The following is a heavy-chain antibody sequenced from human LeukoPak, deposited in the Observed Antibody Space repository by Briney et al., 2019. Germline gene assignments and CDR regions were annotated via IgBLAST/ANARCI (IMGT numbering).Heavy chain of an antibody. J-gene: IGHJ6*02. CDR2: IYHSGST. Sequence: SQTLSLTCAVSGGSISSGGYSWSWIRQPPGKGLEWIGYIYHSGSTYYNPSLKSRVTISVDRSKNQFSLKLSSVTAADTAVYYCARGDIVVVPAAIADYYYYYGMDVWGQGTTVTVSS. V-gene: IGHV4-30-2*01. D-gene: IGHD2-2*01. CDR3: ARGDIVVVPAAIADYYYYYGMDV. CDR1: GGSISSGGYS.